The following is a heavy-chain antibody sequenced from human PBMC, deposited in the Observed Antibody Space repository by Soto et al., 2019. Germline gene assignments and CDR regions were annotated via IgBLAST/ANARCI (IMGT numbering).Heavy chain of an antibody. CDR2: MNPNSGNT. CDR3: ARGRYSSSWYYYGMDV. Sequence: ASVTGSCKASGSTFTSYDINWVRQAPGQGLEWMGWMNPNSGNTGYAQKFQGRVTMTRNTSISTAYMELSSLRSEDTAVYYCARGRYSSSWYYYGMDVWGQGTTVTVSS. D-gene: IGHD6-13*01. J-gene: IGHJ6*02. CDR1: GSTFTSYD. V-gene: IGHV1-8*01.